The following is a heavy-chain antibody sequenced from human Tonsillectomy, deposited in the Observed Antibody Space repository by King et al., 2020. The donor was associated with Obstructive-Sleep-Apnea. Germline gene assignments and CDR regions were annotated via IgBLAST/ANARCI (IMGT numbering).Heavy chain of an antibody. V-gene: IGHV3-74*01. CDR2: INPDGTNI. CDR1: GFTFSDYW. J-gene: IGHJ4*02. Sequence: VQLVESGGGLVQPGGSLRLSCAASGFTFSDYWMYWVRQAPGKGLLWVSRINPDGTNIKYADSVKGRFTFSRDNAKNTLYLQMSRLRADDTAVYYCARGYSHDDAAYAYFNSWGQGTLVTVSS. D-gene: IGHD2-15*01. CDR3: ARGYSHDDAAYAYFNS.